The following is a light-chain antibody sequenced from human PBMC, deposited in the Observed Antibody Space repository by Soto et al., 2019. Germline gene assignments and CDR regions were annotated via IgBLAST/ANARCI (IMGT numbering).Light chain of an antibody. CDR3: MQGTHLYT. J-gene: IGKJ2*01. V-gene: IGKV2-30*01. CDR1: QSLVYSDGNTY. Sequence: DVVMTQSPLSLPVTLGQPASISCRSSQSLVYSDGNTYLDWFQQRPGQSPRRLISTVSKRDSGVPDRFSGSASATDFTLTISRVEDEEVGVYYCMQGTHLYTFGQGTKLEIK. CDR2: TVS.